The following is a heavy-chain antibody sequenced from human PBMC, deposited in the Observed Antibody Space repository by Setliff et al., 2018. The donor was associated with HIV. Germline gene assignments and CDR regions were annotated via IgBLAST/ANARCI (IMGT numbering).Heavy chain of an antibody. V-gene: IGHV1-46*01. Sequence: ASVKVSCKASGYTFTSRYLHWVRQAPGQGLEWMGILNPSDGSTHYARKFQGRVAMTRDTSTSTLYIELSSLRSEDSAVYYCAREKVEMATIFDWFDPWGQGTLVTVSS. CDR3: AREKVEMATIFDWFDP. CDR1: GYTFTSRY. J-gene: IGHJ5*02. D-gene: IGHD2-21*01. CDR2: LNPSDGST.